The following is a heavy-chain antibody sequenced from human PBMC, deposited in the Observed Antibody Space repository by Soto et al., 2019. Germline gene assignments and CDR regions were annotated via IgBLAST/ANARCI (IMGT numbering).Heavy chain of an antibody. D-gene: IGHD2-2*01. CDR1: GGTFSSYA. Sequence: ASVKVSCKASGGTFSSYAISWVRQAPGQGLEWMGGIIPIFGTANYAQKFQGRVTITADESTSTAYMELSSLRSEDTAVYYCAREGSRDMVVVPAAIRFGGMDVWGQGTTVTVAS. V-gene: IGHV1-69*13. CDR2: IIPIFGTA. CDR3: AREGSRDMVVVPAAIRFGGMDV. J-gene: IGHJ6*02.